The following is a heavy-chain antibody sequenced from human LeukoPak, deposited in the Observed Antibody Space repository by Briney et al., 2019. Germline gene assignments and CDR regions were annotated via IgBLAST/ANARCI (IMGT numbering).Heavy chain of an antibody. CDR2: ISGGSGYT. CDR1: GFTFSDYY. D-gene: IGHD3-10*01. J-gene: IGHJ6*02. V-gene: IGHV3-11*05. Sequence: PGGSLRLSCAASGFTFSDYYMSWVRQAPGRGLLWVSCISGGSGYTNYADSVKGRFTISRDNGKKSLFLQMNRLRAEDTAVYYCARDSGKGEYGMDVWGQGTTVTVSS. CDR3: ARDSGKGEYGMDV.